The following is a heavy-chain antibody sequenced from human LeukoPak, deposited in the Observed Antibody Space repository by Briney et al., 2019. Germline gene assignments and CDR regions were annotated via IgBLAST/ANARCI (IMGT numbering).Heavy chain of an antibody. V-gene: IGHV4-59*01. CDR3: VRGHLVGGWFKYDAFDI. CDR2: IYHSGST. CDR1: GGSFSGYY. J-gene: IGHJ3*02. Sequence: PSETLSLTCAVYGGSFSGYYWSWIRQPPGNGLEWIGYIYHSGSTNYNPSLKSRVTISIDTSRKHFSLKLSSVTAADTAVYYCVRGHLVGGWFKYDAFDIWGQGTMVTVSS. D-gene: IGHD6-19*01.